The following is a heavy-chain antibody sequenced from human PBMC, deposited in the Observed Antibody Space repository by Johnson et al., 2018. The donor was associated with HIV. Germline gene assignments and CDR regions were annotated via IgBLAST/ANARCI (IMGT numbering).Heavy chain of an antibody. Sequence: QVQLVESGGGVVQPGRSLRLSCAASGFTFSSYAMHWVRQAPGKGLEWVAVISYDGNNKYYADSVKGRFTISRDNSRNTLYLQMNTLRTEDTALYYCAKVGRMVVAIGNDAFDIWVQGTMVTVSS. CDR3: AKVGRMVVAIGNDAFDI. J-gene: IGHJ3*02. CDR1: GFTFSSYA. CDR2: ISYDGNNK. D-gene: IGHD2-21*01. V-gene: IGHV3-30-3*01.